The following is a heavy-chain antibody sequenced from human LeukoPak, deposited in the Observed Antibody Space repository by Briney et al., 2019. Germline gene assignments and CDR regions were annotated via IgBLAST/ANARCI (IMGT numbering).Heavy chain of an antibody. CDR3: ARGSLDFVGIFDY. J-gene: IGHJ4*01. CDR1: GGSISSYY. V-gene: IGHV4-59*01. Sequence: SETLFLSCAASGGSISSYYWSWIRQPPGKGLEWVGVIYCSGNTNYAASLKSRVTISGDTSKNPLSLQMSSVSAADTAVYYCARGSLDFVGIFDYW. CDR2: IYCSGNT. D-gene: IGHD2-15*01.